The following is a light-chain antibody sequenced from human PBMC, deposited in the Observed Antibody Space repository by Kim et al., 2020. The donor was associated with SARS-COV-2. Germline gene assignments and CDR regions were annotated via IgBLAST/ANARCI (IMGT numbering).Light chain of an antibody. CDR3: QVWDSSSDHPV. CDR2: YDS. J-gene: IGLJ3*02. CDR1: NIGSKS. V-gene: IGLV3-21*04. Sequence: QGKGAGVTVGGNNIGSKSVHWYQQKPGQAPVLVIYYDSDRPSGIPERFSGSNSGNTATLTISRVEAGDEADYYCQVWDSSSDHPVFGGGTKLTVL.